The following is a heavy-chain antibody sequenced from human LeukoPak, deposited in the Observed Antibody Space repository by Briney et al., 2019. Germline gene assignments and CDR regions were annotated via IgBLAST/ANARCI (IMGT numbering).Heavy chain of an antibody. CDR3: ARAYGSGSYYFDY. D-gene: IGHD3-10*01. CDR1: GFTFSSYS. V-gene: IGHV3-21*01. CDR2: ISSSSSYI. Sequence: GGSLRLSCAASGFTFSSYSMNWVRQAPGKGLEWVSSISSSSSYIYYADSVRGRFTISRDNAKNSLYLQMNSLRAEDTAVYYCARAYGSGSYYFDYWGQGTLVTVSS. J-gene: IGHJ4*02.